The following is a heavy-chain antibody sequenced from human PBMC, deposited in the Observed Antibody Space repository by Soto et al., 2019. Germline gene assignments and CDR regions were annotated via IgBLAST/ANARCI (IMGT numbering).Heavy chain of an antibody. J-gene: IGHJ4*02. Sequence: QVQLQQWGAGLLKPSETLSLTCAVYGGSFSGYYWSWIRQPPGKGLEWIGEINHSGSTNYNPSLKGRFTISVDTSKNHFPLKLSSVTAADTAVYYCARGGRVHYWGQGPLVTVSS. V-gene: IGHV4-34*01. CDR1: GGSFSGYY. CDR2: INHSGST. CDR3: ARGGRVHY.